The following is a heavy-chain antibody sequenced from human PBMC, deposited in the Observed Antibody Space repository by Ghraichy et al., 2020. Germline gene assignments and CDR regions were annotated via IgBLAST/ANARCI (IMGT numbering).Heavy chain of an antibody. J-gene: IGHJ5*02. CDR3: AKVYRSGTKGFDP. CDR1: GFTFSSYA. V-gene: IGHV3-23*01. CDR2: IVESGGST. Sequence: GGSLRLSCAASGFTFSSYAMYWVHQAPGKGLEWVLGIVESGGSTYYADSVKGRFTISRDNSKNTLYLQMNSLRAEDTAVYFCAKVYRSGTKGFDPWGQGTLVTVSS. D-gene: IGHD6-25*01.